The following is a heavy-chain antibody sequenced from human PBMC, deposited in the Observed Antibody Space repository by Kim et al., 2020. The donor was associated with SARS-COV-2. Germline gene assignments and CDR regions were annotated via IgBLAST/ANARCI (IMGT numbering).Heavy chain of an antibody. D-gene: IGHD3-3*01. Sequence: SETLSLTCTVSGASISSYYWSWIRQPPGKGLEWIGYIYYSGSANYNRSLKSRVTIPVDTTKNQSSLQLSSVTAADTAVYYCARDHREWLQYTANWYFDL. CDR2: IYYSGSA. V-gene: IGHV4-59*01. CDR1: GASISSYY. J-gene: IGHJ2*01. CDR3: ARDHREWLQYTANWYFDL.